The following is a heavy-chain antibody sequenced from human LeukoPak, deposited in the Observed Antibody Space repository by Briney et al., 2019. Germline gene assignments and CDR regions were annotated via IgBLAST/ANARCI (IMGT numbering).Heavy chain of an antibody. CDR3: ARHLSGDDI. CDR1: GFTLSSNY. J-gene: IGHJ3*02. V-gene: IGHV3-53*01. D-gene: IGHD4-17*01. CDR2: IYSSGST. Sequence: TGGSLRLSCAAPGFTLSSNYMSWVRQAPGKGLEWVSIIYSSGSTYYADSVKGRFTISRDNSKNTLYLQMNSLRDEDTAVYYCARHLSGDDIWGQGTMVTVSS.